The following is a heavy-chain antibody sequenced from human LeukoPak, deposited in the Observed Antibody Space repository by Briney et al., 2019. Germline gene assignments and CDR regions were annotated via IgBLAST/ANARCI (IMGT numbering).Heavy chain of an antibody. CDR3: ARDQGGGSYRHAFDV. CDR2: IYHSGST. V-gene: IGHV4-61*08. J-gene: IGHJ3*01. Sequence: PSETLSLTCSVSGDSVDNSDYYWSWLRQPPGKELEWIGHIYHSGSTIYSSSLKGRVTISLDVSKNQFSLRLTSGTAADTAVYYCARDQGGGSYRHAFDVWGQGKMVIVSS. CDR1: GDSVDNSDYY. D-gene: IGHD1-26*01.